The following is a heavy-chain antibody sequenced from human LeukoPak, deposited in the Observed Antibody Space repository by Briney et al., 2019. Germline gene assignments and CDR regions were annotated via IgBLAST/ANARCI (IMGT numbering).Heavy chain of an antibody. CDR2: IYHSGST. V-gene: IGHV4-30-2*01. D-gene: IGHD5-12*01. CDR3: ARATAGGVLTPIDY. CDR1: GGSISSGGYY. Sequence: SQTLSLTCTVSGGSISSGGYYWSWIRQPPGKGLEWIGYIYHSGSTYYNPSLKSRVTISVDRSKNQFSLKLSSVTAADTAVYYCARATAGGVLTPIDYWGQGTLVTVSS. J-gene: IGHJ4*02.